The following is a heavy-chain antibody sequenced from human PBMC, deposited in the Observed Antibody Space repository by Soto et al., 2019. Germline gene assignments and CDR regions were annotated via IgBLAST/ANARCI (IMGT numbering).Heavy chain of an antibody. J-gene: IGHJ6*02. V-gene: IGHV5-51*07. D-gene: IGHD2-2*01. CDR2: IYPGDSDT. CDR3: AIHDPPAALFQGDYYYGMDV. CDR1: GYRFTSYW. Sequence: GESLKISCEGSGYRFTSYWIGWVHQMPGKGLEWMGIIYPGDSDTRYSPSFQGQVTISADKSISTAYLQWSSLKASDTAMYYCAIHDPPAALFQGDYYYGMDVWGQGTTVTVSS.